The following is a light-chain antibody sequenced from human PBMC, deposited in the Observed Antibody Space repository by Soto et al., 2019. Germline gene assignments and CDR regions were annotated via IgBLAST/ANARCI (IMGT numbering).Light chain of an antibody. CDR2: ETS. CDR3: LQHNTYPYT. CDR1: QDISRF. J-gene: IGKJ2*01. V-gene: IGKV1-17*03. Sequence: DVQMAQSPSAMSASVGDRVTIACRASQDISRFVAWFQHKAGRAPERLIYETSNLQPGVPSRFSGSGSGTEFTLAIGGLQPGDFATYYCLQHNTYPYTFGQGTKLEIK.